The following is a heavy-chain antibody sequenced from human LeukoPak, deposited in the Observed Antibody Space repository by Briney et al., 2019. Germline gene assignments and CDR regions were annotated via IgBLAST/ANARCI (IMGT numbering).Heavy chain of an antibody. Sequence: ASVKVSCKASGYTFTSYGISWVRQAPGQGLEWMGWISAYNGNTNYAQKLQGRVTMTTDTSTSTAYMELRSLRSDDTAVYYCASDVDYYDSSGQGFRHWGQGTLVTVSS. D-gene: IGHD3-22*01. V-gene: IGHV1-18*01. CDR3: ASDVDYYDSSGQGFRH. CDR1: GYTFTSYG. J-gene: IGHJ1*01. CDR2: ISAYNGNT.